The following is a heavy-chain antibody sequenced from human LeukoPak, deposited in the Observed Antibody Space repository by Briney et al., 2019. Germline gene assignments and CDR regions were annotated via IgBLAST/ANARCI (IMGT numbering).Heavy chain of an antibody. J-gene: IGHJ5*02. V-gene: IGHV1-69*05. D-gene: IGHD2-2*03. CDR1: GGTFSSYA. CDR3: ATGRFGYCSSTSCLGGNWFDP. Sequence: GASVKVSCKASGGTFSSYAISWVRQAPGQGLEWMGGIIPIFGTANYAQKFQGRVTITTDESTSTAYMELSSLRSEDTAVYYCATGRFGYCSSTSCLGGNWFDPWGQGTLVTVSS. CDR2: IIPIFGTA.